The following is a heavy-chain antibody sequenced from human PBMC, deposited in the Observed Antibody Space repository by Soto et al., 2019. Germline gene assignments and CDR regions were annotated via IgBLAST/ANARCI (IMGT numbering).Heavy chain of an antibody. V-gene: IGHV4-34*12. CDR3: AREPPQNGSYFYGLDV. D-gene: IGHD2-8*01. J-gene: IGHJ6*02. CDR1: GGFFSGYY. Sequence: PETLRDTYAVYGGFFSGYYWSGSRQPPGKGLEWIGEIIHPGNTNYNPSLKSRLTISVDTSKNQFSLRLRSVTAAETAVYYCAREPPQNGSYFYGLDVWGHWTTVT. CDR2: IIHPGNT.